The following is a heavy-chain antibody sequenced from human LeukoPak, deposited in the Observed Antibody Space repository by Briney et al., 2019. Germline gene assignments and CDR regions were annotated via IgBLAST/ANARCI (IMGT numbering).Heavy chain of an antibody. CDR3: ARRAGAYSHPYDY. V-gene: IGHV3-53*01. D-gene: IGHD4/OR15-4a*01. Sequence: GGSLRLSCTVSGFIVSDNSMSWVRQAPGKGLEWVSFIYSGTTHYSDSAKGRFTISRDNSKNTLYLQMNSLRAEDTAVYYCARRAGAYSHPYDYWGQGTLVTVS. CDR1: GFIVSDNS. J-gene: IGHJ4*02. CDR2: IYSGTT.